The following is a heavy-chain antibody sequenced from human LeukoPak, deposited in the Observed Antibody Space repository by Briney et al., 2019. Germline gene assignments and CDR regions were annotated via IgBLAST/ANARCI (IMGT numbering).Heavy chain of an antibody. CDR2: INHSGST. J-gene: IGHJ4*02. CDR3: ASRYSSGWYETDY. CDR1: GGSFSGYY. D-gene: IGHD6-19*01. V-gene: IGHV4-34*01. Sequence: PLETLSLTCAVYGGSFSGYYWSWIRQPPGKGLEWIGEINHSGSTNYTPSLKSRVTISVDTSKNQFSLKLSPVTAADTAVYYCASRYSSGWYETDYWGQGTLVTVSS.